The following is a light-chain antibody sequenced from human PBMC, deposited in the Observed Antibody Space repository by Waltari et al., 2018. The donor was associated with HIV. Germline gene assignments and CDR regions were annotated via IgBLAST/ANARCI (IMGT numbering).Light chain of an antibody. J-gene: IGLJ1*01. CDR2: GRN. CDR1: SLRKYS. Sequence: SSELTQDPAVSVALGQTVKITCQGDSLRKYSANRYPEKPGQAPLLVFYGRNNRRSYNPDRFSFSYSGNTASLTITGAQAEDEADYYCDSRDSNNKHHVFGTGTKVTV. V-gene: IGLV3-19*01. CDR3: DSRDSNNKHHV.